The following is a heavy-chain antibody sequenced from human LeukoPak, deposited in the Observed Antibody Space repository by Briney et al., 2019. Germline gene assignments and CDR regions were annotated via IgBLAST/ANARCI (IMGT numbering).Heavy chain of an antibody. CDR3: ARAKNDYGGNRDAFDI. CDR2: ISWNSGSI. J-gene: IGHJ3*02. D-gene: IGHD4-23*01. Sequence: GGSLRLSCAASGFSFDDYAMLWARQAPGKGPKSATGISWNSGSIGYAVSVKRRFNISRDNAKNSLYLQMNSLRAEDTAVYYCARAKNDYGGNRDAFDIWGQGTMVTVSS. CDR1: GFSFDDYA. V-gene: IGHV3-9*01.